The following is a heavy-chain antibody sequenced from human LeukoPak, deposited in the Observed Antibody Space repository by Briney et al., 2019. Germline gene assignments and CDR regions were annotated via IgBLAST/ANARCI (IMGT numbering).Heavy chain of an antibody. D-gene: IGHD2-2*02. Sequence: GGSLRLSCAASGFTFSFYTMTWVRQAPGNGLEWVSSITSSPRHADSVKGRFTISRDNAKNSLYLQMNSLRAEDTAVYYCARVGIYLGGSFDYWGQGTLVTVSS. V-gene: IGHV3-21*01. CDR2: ITSSPRH. CDR1: GFTFSFYT. CDR3: ARVGIYLGGSFDY. J-gene: IGHJ4*02.